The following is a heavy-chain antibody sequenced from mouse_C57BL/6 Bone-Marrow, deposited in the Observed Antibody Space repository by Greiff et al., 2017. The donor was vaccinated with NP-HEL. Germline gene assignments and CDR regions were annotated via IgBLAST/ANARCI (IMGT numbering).Heavy chain of an antibody. CDR3: ARKVGYFDY. CDR2: IYPGSGST. V-gene: IGHV1-55*01. Sequence: QVQLQQSGAELVKPGASVKMSCKASGYTFTSYWITWVKQRPGQGLEWIGDIYPGSGSTNYNEKFKSKATLTVDTASSTAYMQLSSLTSEDSAVYYCARKVGYFDYWGQGTTLTVSS. D-gene: IGHD1-3*01. CDR1: GYTFTSYW. J-gene: IGHJ2*01.